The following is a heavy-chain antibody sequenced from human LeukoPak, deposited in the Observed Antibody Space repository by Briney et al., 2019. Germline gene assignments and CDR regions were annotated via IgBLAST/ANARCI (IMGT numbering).Heavy chain of an antibody. CDR2: IYYTGST. D-gene: IGHD3-10*01. V-gene: IGHV4-59*01. Sequence: KASETLSLTCAVYGGSFSGYYWTWIRQPPGKGLEWIGYIYYTGSTDYNPSLKSRVTMSVDTSKNQFSLKLSSVTAADTAVYSCARGSVRGEFDPWGQGTLVTVSS. CDR3: ARGSVRGEFDP. CDR1: GGSFSGYY. J-gene: IGHJ5*02.